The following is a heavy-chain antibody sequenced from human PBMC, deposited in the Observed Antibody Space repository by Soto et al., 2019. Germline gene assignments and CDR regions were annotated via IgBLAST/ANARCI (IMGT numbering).Heavy chain of an antibody. J-gene: IGHJ4*02. CDR1: GFTFSSQS. D-gene: IGHD5-12*01. CDR3: AKWDGYGDY. Sequence: EVQLLESGGDLVQPGGSLRLSCAASGFTFSSQSMTWVRQAPGKGLEWVSGIIGGGDNTWHADSVKGRFTISRDNSKNTVYLQMNSLRADDTAVYYCAKWDGYGDYWGQGTLVTVS. CDR2: IIGGGDNT. V-gene: IGHV3-23*01.